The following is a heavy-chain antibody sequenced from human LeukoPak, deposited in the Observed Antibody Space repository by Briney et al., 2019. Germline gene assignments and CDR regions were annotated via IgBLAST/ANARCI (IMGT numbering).Heavy chain of an antibody. CDR1: GFTVSSDY. CDR2: IYSGGTT. V-gene: IGHV3-53*01. CDR3: ARVGGASGGYLEYFDY. D-gene: IGHD1-26*01. Sequence: PGRSLRPSCAASGFTVSSDYMSSVRQAPGKGLEWVSVIYSGGTTYYADSVKGRFTISRDNSKNTLYLQMNSLRADDTAVYYCARVGGASGGYLEYFDYWGQGTLVTVSS. J-gene: IGHJ4*02.